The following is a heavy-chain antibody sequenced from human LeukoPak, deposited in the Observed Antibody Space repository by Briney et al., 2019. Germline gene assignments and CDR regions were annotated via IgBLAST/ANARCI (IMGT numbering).Heavy chain of an antibody. CDR1: GFSFSSYA. CDR2: INGSGGST. Sequence: GGSLRLSCAASGFSFSSYAMTWVRQAPGKGLEWVSAINGSGGSTYYADSVQGRFTISRDNSKNTLYLQIDSLRAEDTAVYYCAKVLYCGGDCRGFDYWGQGTLVTVSS. D-gene: IGHD2-21*02. CDR3: AKVLYCGGDCRGFDY. J-gene: IGHJ4*02. V-gene: IGHV3-23*01.